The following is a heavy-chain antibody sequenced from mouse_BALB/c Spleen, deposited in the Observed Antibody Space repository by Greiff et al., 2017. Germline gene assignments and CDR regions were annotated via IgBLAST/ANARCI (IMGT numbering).Heavy chain of an antibody. V-gene: IGHV5-6-3*01. CDR3: ARAGYAPFDY. CDR2: INSNGGST. Sequence: EVQLVESGGGLVQPGGSLKLSCAASGFTFSSYGMSWVRQTPDKRLELVATINSNGGSTYYPDSVKGRFTISRDNAKNTLYLQMSSLKSEDTAMYYCARAGYAPFDYWGQGTTLTVSS. D-gene: IGHD2-2*01. J-gene: IGHJ2*01. CDR1: GFTFSSYG.